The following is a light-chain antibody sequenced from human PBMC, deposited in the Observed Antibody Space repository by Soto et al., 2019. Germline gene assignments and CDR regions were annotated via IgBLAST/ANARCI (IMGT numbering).Light chain of an antibody. CDR3: QQYNSYST. Sequence: DVRMTQSPSTLSASVGDRVSISCRASQGISSWLAWYQQKPGKAPKLLIYDASSLESGVPSRFSGSGSGTEFTLTISRLQSDDFATYYCQQYNSYSTFGQGTKVDIK. CDR1: QGISSW. CDR2: DAS. V-gene: IGKV1-5*01. J-gene: IGKJ1*01.